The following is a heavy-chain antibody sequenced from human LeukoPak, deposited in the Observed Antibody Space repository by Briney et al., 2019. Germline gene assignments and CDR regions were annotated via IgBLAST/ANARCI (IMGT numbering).Heavy chain of an antibody. CDR3: ARDEAAGPGAYFDY. CDR1: GFTFSSYA. Sequence: GGSLRLSCAASGFTFSSYAMHWVRQAPGKGLEWVAVISYDGSNKYYADSVKGRFTISRDNSKNTLYLQMNSLRAEDTAVDYCARDEAAGPGAYFDYWGQETLVTVSS. CDR2: ISYDGSNK. J-gene: IGHJ4*02. V-gene: IGHV3-30-3*01. D-gene: IGHD6-25*01.